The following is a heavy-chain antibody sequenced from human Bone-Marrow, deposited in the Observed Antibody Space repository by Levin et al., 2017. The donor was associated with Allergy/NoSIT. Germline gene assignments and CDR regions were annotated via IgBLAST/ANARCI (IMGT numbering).Heavy chain of an antibody. Sequence: SVKVSCRASGGTFSNYAISWLRQAPGQGLEWMGAIIPIFDAANYAQKFQGRVTITADESKSTVYMEVSSLRSEDTAVFYCARSDSTGYFYDGHFDSWGQGTLVTVSS. J-gene: IGHJ4*02. V-gene: IGHV1-69*13. CDR1: GGTFSNYA. CDR3: ARSDSTGYFYDGHFDS. D-gene: IGHD3-22*01. CDR2: IIPIFDAA.